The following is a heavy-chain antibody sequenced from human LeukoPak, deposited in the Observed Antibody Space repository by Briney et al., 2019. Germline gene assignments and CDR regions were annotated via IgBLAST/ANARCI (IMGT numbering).Heavy chain of an antibody. Sequence: SETLSLTCNVSGGSLSNYYWSWIRQTLEKGLEWLGQINQSGRTNYNPSLKSRVTLSVDTSKNQFSLKLTSMTAADTAVYYCARDSSGDYVFTYWGQGTLVTVSS. D-gene: IGHD4-17*01. CDR3: ARDSSGDYVFTY. J-gene: IGHJ4*02. CDR2: INQSGRT. V-gene: IGHV4-34*01. CDR1: GGSLSNYY.